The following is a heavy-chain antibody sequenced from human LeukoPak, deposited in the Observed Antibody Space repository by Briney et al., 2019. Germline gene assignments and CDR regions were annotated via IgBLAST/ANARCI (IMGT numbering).Heavy chain of an antibody. CDR2: ISSSGSTI. J-gene: IGHJ4*02. D-gene: IGHD6-19*01. CDR1: GFTFSDYY. CDR3: ARVWSSGRYEVAPPDY. Sequence: GGSLRLSCAASGFTFSDYYMSWIRQAPGEGLEWVSYISSSGSTIYYADSVKGRFTISRDNAKNSLYLQMNSLRAEDTAVYYCARVWSSGRYEVAPPDYWGQGTLVTASS. V-gene: IGHV3-11*01.